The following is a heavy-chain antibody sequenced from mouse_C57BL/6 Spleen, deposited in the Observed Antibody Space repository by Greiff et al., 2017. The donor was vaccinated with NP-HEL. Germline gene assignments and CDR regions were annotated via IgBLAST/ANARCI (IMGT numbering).Heavy chain of an antibody. Sequence: QVQLQQSGAELVKPGASVKLSCKASGYTFTSYWMQWVKQRPGQGLEWIGEIDPSDSYTNYNQKFKGKATLTVDTSSSTAYMQLSSLTSEDSAVYYCATITTVVAHFDYWGQGTTLTVSS. CDR2: IDPSDSYT. V-gene: IGHV1-50*01. J-gene: IGHJ2*01. CDR3: ATITTVVAHFDY. D-gene: IGHD1-1*01. CDR1: GYTFTSYW.